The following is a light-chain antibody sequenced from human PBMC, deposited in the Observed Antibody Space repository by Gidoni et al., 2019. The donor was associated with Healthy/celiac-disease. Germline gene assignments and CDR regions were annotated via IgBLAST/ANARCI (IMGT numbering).Light chain of an antibody. V-gene: IGKV1-39*01. J-gene: IGKJ5*01. Sequence: IQMTQSPSSLSASFGDRVTITCRASQSMRSYLNWYQQKPGKAPKLLIYAASSLQSGVPSRFSGSGSGTEFTLIISSLQPEDFATYYCQQSYSTTPITCGQGTRLEIK. CDR1: QSMRSY. CDR2: AAS. CDR3: QQSYSTTPIT.